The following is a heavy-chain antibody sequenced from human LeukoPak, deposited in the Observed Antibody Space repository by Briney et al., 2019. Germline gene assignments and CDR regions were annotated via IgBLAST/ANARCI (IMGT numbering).Heavy chain of an antibody. D-gene: IGHD2-2*01. CDR3: AKAYYCSSTSCYGMDV. V-gene: IGHV3-9*01. Sequence: GGSLRLSCAASGFTFDDYAMHWVRQAPGKGLEWVSGISWNSGSIGYADSVKGRFTISRDNAKNSLYLQMNSLRAEDTALYYCAKAYYCSSTSCYGMDVWGQGTTVTVSS. J-gene: IGHJ6*02. CDR1: GFTFDDYA. CDR2: ISWNSGSI.